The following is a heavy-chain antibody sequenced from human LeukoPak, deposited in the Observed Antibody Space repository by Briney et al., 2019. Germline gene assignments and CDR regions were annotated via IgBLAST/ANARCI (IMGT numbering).Heavy chain of an antibody. CDR1: GYDFTRYW. CDR2: FFPGDSDA. CDR3: VRREVVPPVDNFDY. D-gene: IGHD2-2*01. Sequence: GESLKISCEGSGYDFTRYWIVWVRQMPGKGLDYMGIFFPGDSDARYSPAFQGQVTFSVDKSISVAYLQRGSLKASDTAMYYCVRREVVPPVDNFDYWGKGTLVTVX. V-gene: IGHV5-51*01. J-gene: IGHJ4*02.